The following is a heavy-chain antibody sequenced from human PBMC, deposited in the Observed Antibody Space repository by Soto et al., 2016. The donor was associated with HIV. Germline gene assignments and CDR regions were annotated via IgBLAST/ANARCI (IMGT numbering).Heavy chain of an antibody. D-gene: IGHD3-3*01. CDR2: IYYSGRT. CDR3: ARDVDVGLTRRGRFDP. J-gene: IGHJ5*02. CDR1: GGSVSSGTYY. Sequence: QVQLQESGPGLVKPSETLSVTCNVSGGSVSSGTYYWNWIRQPPGKGLEWIGYIYYSGRTNYNPSLQSRVTISLDPSKNQFSLKLTSVTAADTAMYYCARDVDVGLTRRGRFDPWGQGTRSPSPQ. V-gene: IGHV4-61*01.